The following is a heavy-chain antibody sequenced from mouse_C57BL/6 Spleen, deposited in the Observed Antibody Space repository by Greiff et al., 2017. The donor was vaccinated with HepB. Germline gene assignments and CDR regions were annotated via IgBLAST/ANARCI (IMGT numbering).Heavy chain of an antibody. V-gene: IGHV1-64*01. CDR3: ARNPAYYSYLYAMDY. Sequence: QVQLQQPGAELVKPGASVKLSCKASGYTFTSYWMHWVKQRPGQGLEWIGMIHPNSGSTNYNEKFKSKATLTVDKSSSTAYMQLSSLTSEDSAVYYCARNPAYYSYLYAMDYWGQGTSVTVSS. J-gene: IGHJ4*01. CDR1: GYTFTSYW. D-gene: IGHD2-12*01. CDR2: IHPNSGST.